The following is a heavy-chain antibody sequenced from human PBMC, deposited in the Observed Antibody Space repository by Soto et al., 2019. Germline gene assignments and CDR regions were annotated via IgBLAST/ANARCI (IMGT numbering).Heavy chain of an antibody. D-gene: IGHD6-19*01. CDR2: IKRKTDGWTT. Sequence: GVLRLSCAASDFTFSNAWMNRVRQAPGKGLEWVGRIKRKTDGWTTDYAAPVKGRFTISRDDSKNTLYLQMNSLKTEDTAVYYCTTEGDSSGWGWWAYWGQGTLVTVSS. CDR1: DFTFSNAW. CDR3: TTEGDSSGWGWWAY. J-gene: IGHJ4*02. V-gene: IGHV3-15*07.